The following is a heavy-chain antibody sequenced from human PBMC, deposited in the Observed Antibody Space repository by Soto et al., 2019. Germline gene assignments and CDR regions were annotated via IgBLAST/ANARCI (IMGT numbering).Heavy chain of an antibody. Sequence: GGSLRLSCAASGFTFSTYWMHWVRQAPGKGLVWVSLINPDGSTTHYADSVKGRFTISRDNAKNTVYLQMTSLRVEDTAVYYCARDLRGSPDYWGQGTLVTVSS. V-gene: IGHV3-74*01. CDR2: INPDGSTT. J-gene: IGHJ4*02. CDR3: ARDLRGSPDY. D-gene: IGHD1-26*01. CDR1: GFTFSTYW.